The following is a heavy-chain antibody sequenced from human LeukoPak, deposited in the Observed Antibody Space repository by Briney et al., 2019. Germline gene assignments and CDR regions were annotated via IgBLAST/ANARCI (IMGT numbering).Heavy chain of an antibody. D-gene: IGHD5-18*01. J-gene: IGHJ4*02. CDR2: IIPIFGTA. CDR1: GGTFSSYA. CDR3: ARVPARDTAMVTWEFDY. Sequence: GSSVKVSCKASGGTFSSYAISWVRQAPGQGLEWMGGIIPIFGTANYAQKFQGRVTITADESTSTAYMELSSLRSEDTAVYYCARVPARDTAMVTWEFDYWGQGTLVTVSS. V-gene: IGHV1-69*01.